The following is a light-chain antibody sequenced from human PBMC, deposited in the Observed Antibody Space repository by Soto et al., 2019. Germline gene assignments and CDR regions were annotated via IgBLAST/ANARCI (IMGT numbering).Light chain of an antibody. V-gene: IGKV1-39*01. CDR2: AAS. J-gene: IGKJ1*01. CDR1: QSISSY. CDR3: QQSYSTPPWT. Sequence: DIQMTQSPSSLSASVGDRVTITCRASQSISSYLNWYQQKPGKAPKLLIYAASSLQSGVPSRFSGSGSGTDFTLTISSLQPEDSATYYCQQSYSTPPWTFGQGTKVDI.